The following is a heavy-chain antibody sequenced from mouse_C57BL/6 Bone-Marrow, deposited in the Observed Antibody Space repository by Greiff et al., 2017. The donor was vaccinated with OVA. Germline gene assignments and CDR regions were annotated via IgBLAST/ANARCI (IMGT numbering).Heavy chain of an antibody. Sequence: QVQLQQPGAELVKPGASVKMSCKASGYTFTSYWITWVKQRPGQGLEWIGDIYPGSGRTNYNEKFKSKATLTVDTSSSTAYMQLSSLTSEDSAVYYCARSGITTVEGDFAMDYWGQETSVTVSS. J-gene: IGHJ4*01. V-gene: IGHV1-55*01. CDR3: ARSGITTVEGDFAMDY. D-gene: IGHD1-1*01. CDR2: IYPGSGRT. CDR1: GYTFTSYW.